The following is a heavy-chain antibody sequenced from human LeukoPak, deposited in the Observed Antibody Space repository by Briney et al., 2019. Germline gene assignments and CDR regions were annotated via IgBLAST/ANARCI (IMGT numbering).Heavy chain of an antibody. CDR3: AKGSYYDSSGSFYFDY. D-gene: IGHD3-22*01. CDR1: GFTFSSYA. J-gene: IGHJ4*02. CDR2: ISGGGDNT. V-gene: IGHV3-23*01. Sequence: PGGSLRLSCAASGFTFSSYAMSWVRQAPGKGLEWVSGISGGGDNTYYADSVKGRFTTSRDNSKNTLYVQVNSLGTEDTAAYYCAKGSYYDSSGSFYFDYWGQGTLVTVSS.